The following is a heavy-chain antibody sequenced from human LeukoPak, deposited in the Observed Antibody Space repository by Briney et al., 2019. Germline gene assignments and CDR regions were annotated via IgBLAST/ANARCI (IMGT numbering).Heavy chain of an antibody. V-gene: IGHV1-2*02. CDR1: GYTFTGYY. Sequence: ASVKVSCKASGYTFTGYYMHWVRRAPGQGLEWMGWINPNSGGTNYAQKFQGRVTMTRNTSISTAYMELSSLRSEDTAVYYCARDSSIHTYYYYYYYMDVWGKGTTVTISS. D-gene: IGHD6-6*01. CDR2: INPNSGGT. J-gene: IGHJ6*03. CDR3: ARDSSIHTYYYYYYYMDV.